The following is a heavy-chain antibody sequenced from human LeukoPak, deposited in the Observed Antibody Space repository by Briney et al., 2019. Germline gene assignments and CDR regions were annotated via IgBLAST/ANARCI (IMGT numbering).Heavy chain of an antibody. CDR2: IKPSGGST. Sequence: ASVKVSCETSGYTFTRYYMHWVRQAPGQGLEWMGIIKPSGGSTSYAQKFQGRVTMTRDTSTSTVYMELSSLRSEDTAVYYCAKVAAVRTVWYGIVACGQGTLVTASS. CDR1: GYTFTRYY. V-gene: IGHV1-46*01. CDR3: AKVAAVRTVWYGIVA. D-gene: IGHD2-15*01. J-gene: IGHJ6*01.